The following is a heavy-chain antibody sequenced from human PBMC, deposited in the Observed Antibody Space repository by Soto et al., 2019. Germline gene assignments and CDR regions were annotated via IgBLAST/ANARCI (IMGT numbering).Heavy chain of an antibody. V-gene: IGHV3-30*03. CDR2: ISYDGSNQ. D-gene: IGHD3-9*01. Sequence: VQFVESGGGAVPPGRYLRLSCAASGFTFSRYDIHWVRQAPGKGLEWVALISYDGSNQYFGDSAKGRFTISRDNSKDTVSLRMNSLRVEDTAVYYCVRDFDNRRGGEALDIWGRGTMVTVSS. J-gene: IGHJ3*02. CDR3: VRDFDNRRGGEALDI. CDR1: GFTFSRYD.